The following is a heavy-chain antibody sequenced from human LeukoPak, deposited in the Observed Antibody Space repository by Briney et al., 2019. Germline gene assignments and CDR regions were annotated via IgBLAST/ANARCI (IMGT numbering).Heavy chain of an antibody. CDR3: ARHKNSGTYPLDY. Sequence: PSETLSLTCTVSGGSINGYFWTWIRQPPGKGLEWIAYIHYSGDTNYNPSLKGRVTISVDTSKNQFSLRLSSVTAADTAVYYCARHKNSGTYPLDYWGQGTLVTVSS. CDR1: GGSINGYF. J-gene: IGHJ4*02. V-gene: IGHV4-59*08. CDR2: IHYSGDT. D-gene: IGHD3-10*01.